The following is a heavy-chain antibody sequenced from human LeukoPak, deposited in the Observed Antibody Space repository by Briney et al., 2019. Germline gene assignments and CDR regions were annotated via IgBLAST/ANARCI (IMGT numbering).Heavy chain of an antibody. CDR2: INPTGTTT. CDR1: GYTFINNW. J-gene: IGHJ5*02. CDR3: ARDNSVGDIAWWFDP. V-gene: IGHV1-46*01. D-gene: IGHD3-10*01. Sequence: ASVKVSCKASGYTFINNWMHWVRQAPGQGLEWGGLINPTGTTTLYAQKFQGRVTLTRDMSTSTDYMELRSLKSEDTAVYYCARDNSVGDIAWWFDPWGQGTLVTVSS.